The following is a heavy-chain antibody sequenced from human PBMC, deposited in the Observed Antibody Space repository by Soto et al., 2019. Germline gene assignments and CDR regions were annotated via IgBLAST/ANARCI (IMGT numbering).Heavy chain of an antibody. J-gene: IGHJ6*02. V-gene: IGHV3-30*09. CDR1: GFTYTDFA. Sequence: VQLVESGGGEVQPGRSLRLSCAASGFTYTDFALHWVRQAPGKGLEWVAIISYDGSDKYYADSVKGRFAISRDNPKNTLYLDMNSLRPEDTSVYVWARRACDSYYAIDVWGQGTTVTVFS. CDR3: ARRACDSYYAIDV. CDR2: ISYDGSDK. D-gene: IGHD3-22*01.